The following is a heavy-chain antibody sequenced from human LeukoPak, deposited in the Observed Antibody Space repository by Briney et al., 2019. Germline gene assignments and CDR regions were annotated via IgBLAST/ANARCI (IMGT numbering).Heavy chain of an antibody. CDR1: GFTFSSYN. CDR2: ISSSSSYI. D-gene: IGHD5-24*01. CDR3: ARHMERWQQFTRSLDY. V-gene: IGHV3-21*01. J-gene: IGHJ4*02. Sequence: GGSLRLSCAASGFTFSSYNMNWVRQAPGKGLEWVSSISSSSSYIYYADSVKGRFTISRDNAKNSLYLQMNSLRAEDTAVYYCARHMERWQQFTRSLDYWGQGTLVTVSS.